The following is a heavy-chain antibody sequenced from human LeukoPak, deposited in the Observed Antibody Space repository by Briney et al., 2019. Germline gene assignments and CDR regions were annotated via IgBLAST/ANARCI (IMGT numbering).Heavy chain of an antibody. J-gene: IGHJ4*02. Sequence: GGSLRLSCAASGFTFSSYAMRWVRQAPGKGLEWVAVISYDGNIKYYTDSVKGRFTISRDNSKNTLYLQMNSLRAEDTAVYYCAKDSCSSTSCAFDYWGQGTLVTVSS. CDR2: ISYDGNIK. CDR3: AKDSCSSTSCAFDY. D-gene: IGHD2-2*01. CDR1: GFTFSSYA. V-gene: IGHV3-30*04.